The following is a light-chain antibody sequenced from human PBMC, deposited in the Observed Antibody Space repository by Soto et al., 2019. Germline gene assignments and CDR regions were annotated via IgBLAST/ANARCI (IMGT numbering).Light chain of an antibody. CDR3: QQYNNWPPIT. Sequence: EIVMTQSPATLSVSPGERATLSCRASQSVSSNLAWYQQKPGQAPRLLIYGASTRATGIPARFSGSGSGTEFTLTIRRLKSEDFAVYYCQQYNNWPPITCGQGTRLEIK. CDR2: GAS. J-gene: IGKJ5*01. V-gene: IGKV3-15*01. CDR1: QSVSSN.